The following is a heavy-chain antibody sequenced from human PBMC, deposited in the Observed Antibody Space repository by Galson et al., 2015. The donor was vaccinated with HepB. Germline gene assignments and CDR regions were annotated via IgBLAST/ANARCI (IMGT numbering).Heavy chain of an antibody. CDR2: MNPNSGNT. CDR1: GYTFSAYD. J-gene: IGHJ3*02. CDR3: ARAAGGGGIFGVVIISREAFDI. Sequence: SVKVSCKASGYTFSAYDINWVRQATGQGLEWMGRMNPNSGNTDYAQRFQGRVTMTRNTSISTAYMELSSLRSEDTAVYFCARAAGGGGIFGVVIISREAFDIWGQGTLVTVSS. D-gene: IGHD3-3*01. V-gene: IGHV1-8*01.